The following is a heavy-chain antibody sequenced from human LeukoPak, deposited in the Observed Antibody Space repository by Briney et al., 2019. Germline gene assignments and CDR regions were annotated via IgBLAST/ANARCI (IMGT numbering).Heavy chain of an antibody. CDR3: ARDGGLGIQLSNPVTTRKPNWFDP. CDR2: IIPIFGTA. Sequence: SVKVSCKASGGAFSSYAISWVRQAPGQGLEWMGGIIPIFGTANYAQKFQGRVTITADESTSTAYMELSSLRSEDTAVYYCARDGGLGIQLSNPVTTRKPNWFDPWGQGTLVTVSS. D-gene: IGHD5-18*01. J-gene: IGHJ5*02. CDR1: GGAFSSYA. V-gene: IGHV1-69*13.